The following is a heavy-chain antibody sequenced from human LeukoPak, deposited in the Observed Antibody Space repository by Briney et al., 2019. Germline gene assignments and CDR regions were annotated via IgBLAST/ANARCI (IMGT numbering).Heavy chain of an antibody. J-gene: IGHJ4*02. CDR2: INPGGGST. V-gene: IGHV1-46*01. D-gene: IGHD3-10*01. CDR3: AREGDGSGSYYEYYFDY. CDR1: GYTFTSYY. Sequence: ASVKVSCKASGYTFTSYYMHWVRQAPGQGLEWMGIINPGGGSTSYAQKFQGRVTMTRDTSTSTVYMELSSLRSEDTAVYYCAREGDGSGSYYEYYFDYWGQGTLVTVSS.